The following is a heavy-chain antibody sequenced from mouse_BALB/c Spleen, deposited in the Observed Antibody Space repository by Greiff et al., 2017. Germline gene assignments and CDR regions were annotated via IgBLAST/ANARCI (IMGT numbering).Heavy chain of an antibody. CDR2: VNPNNGGT. CDR3: ARDFDYYCSSQAWFAY. D-gene: IGHD1-1*01. Sequence: VQLKQSGPDLVKPGASVKISCKASGYSFTGYYMHWVKQSHGKSLEWIGRVNPNNGGTSYNQKFKGKAILTVDKSSSTAYMELRSLTSEDSAVYYCARDFDYYCSSQAWFAYGGQGTLVTVSA. CDR1: GYSFTGYY. J-gene: IGHJ3*01. V-gene: IGHV1-26*01.